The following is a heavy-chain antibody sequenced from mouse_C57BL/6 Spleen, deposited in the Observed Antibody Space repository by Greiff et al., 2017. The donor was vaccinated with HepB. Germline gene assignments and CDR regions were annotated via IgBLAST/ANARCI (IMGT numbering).Heavy chain of an antibody. CDR3: TKKVYYINYDWYFDV. CDR1: GYTFTSYW. V-gene: IGHV1-5*01. CDR2: IYPGNSDT. Sequence: EVQLQQSGTVLARPGASVKMSCKTSGYTFTSYWMHWVKQRPGQGLEWIGAIYPGNSDTSYNQKFKGKAKLTAVTSASTAYMELSSLTNEDSAVYYCTKKVYYINYDWYFDVWGTGTTVTVSS. D-gene: IGHD2-5*01. J-gene: IGHJ1*03.